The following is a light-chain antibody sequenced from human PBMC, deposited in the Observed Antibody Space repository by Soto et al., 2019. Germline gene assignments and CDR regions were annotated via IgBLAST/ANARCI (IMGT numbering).Light chain of an antibody. V-gene: IGKV1-6*01. CDR2: AAS. J-gene: IGKJ1*01. Sequence: IQMTQSPSTLSASVGDRVTIPCRASQDIRNDLGWYQQKPGKAPRLLIYAASILQSGVPSRFSGSGSGTDFTLTISSLQPEDFATYYCLQDYSFPWTFGQGTKVVIK. CDR3: LQDYSFPWT. CDR1: QDIRND.